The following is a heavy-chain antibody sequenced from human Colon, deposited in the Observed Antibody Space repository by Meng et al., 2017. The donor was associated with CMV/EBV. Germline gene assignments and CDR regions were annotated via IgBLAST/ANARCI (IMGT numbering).Heavy chain of an antibody. CDR3: TRTGTAEDTSHVLRFLEWLTEYYFDY. V-gene: IGHV3-49*04. Sequence: GESLKISCTASGFTFGDYAMSWVRQAPGKGLEWVGFIRSKAYGGTTEYAASVKGRFTISRDDSKSIAYLQMNSLNTEDTAVYYCTRTGTAEDTSHVLRFLEWLTEYYFDYWGQGTLVTVSS. CDR2: IRSKAYGGTT. J-gene: IGHJ4*02. CDR1: GFTFGDYA. D-gene: IGHD3-3*01.